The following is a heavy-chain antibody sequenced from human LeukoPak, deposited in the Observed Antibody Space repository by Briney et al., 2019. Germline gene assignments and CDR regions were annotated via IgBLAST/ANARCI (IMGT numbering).Heavy chain of an antibody. CDR1: GFSLSDHV. J-gene: IGHJ6*02. CDR3: ARAAGYGAGSYGFEI. D-gene: IGHD3-10*01. V-gene: IGHV3-74*01. CDR2: IIRHGTDT. Sequence: GGTLRLSCAASGFSLSDHVMHWVRQAPAGGRVPVSLIIRHGTDTDYADAVTVRFTISRDSATNTLYLELSSLRAEDTAIYCCARAAGYGAGSYGFEIWGQGTAVTVSS.